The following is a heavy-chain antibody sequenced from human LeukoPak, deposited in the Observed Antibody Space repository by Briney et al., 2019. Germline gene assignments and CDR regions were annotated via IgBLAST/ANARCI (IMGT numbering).Heavy chain of an antibody. Sequence: SETLSLTCTVSGGSIRSSSYYWGWIRQPPGKGLEWIGSINYSGSTYYNPSLKSRVTISIDTSENQFSLKLASVTAADTAVYYCARQIGAGRWSFDYWGQGTLVTVSS. CDR1: GGSIRSSSYY. V-gene: IGHV4-39*01. J-gene: IGHJ4*02. CDR2: INYSGST. CDR3: ARQIGAGRWSFDY. D-gene: IGHD4-23*01.